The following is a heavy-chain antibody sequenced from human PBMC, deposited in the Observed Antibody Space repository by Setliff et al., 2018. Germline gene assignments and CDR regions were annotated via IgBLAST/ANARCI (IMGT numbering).Heavy chain of an antibody. CDR3: ARDLNWGGDY. CDR2: INQDGSGK. J-gene: IGHJ4*02. CDR1: GFTFSSFW. Sequence: PGGSLRLSCAASGFTFSSFWMSWVRQSPGKGLEWEANINQDGSGKYYVDSAKGRFTISRDNAKNSLSLQMNGLRAEDTGVYYCARDLNWGGDYWGRGILVTVSS. D-gene: IGHD7-27*01. V-gene: IGHV3-7*01.